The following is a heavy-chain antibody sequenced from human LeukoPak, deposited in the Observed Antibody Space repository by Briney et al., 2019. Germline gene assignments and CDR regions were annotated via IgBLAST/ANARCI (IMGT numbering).Heavy chain of an antibody. CDR2: IYYSGST. CDR1: AGSISSGDYY. CDR3: ARETPTGPFDY. D-gene: IGHD3-10*01. Sequence: SQTLSLTCTVSAGSISSGDYYWSWIRQPPGKGLEWIGYIYYSGSTYYNPSLKSRVTISVDTSKNQFSLKLSSVTAADTAVYYCARETPTGPFDYWGQGTLVTVSS. V-gene: IGHV4-30-4*01. J-gene: IGHJ4*02.